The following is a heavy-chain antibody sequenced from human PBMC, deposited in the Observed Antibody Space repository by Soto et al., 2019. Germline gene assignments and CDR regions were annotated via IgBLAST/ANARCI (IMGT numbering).Heavy chain of an antibody. J-gene: IGHJ6*02. Sequence: SVKVSCKASGGTFSSYAISWVRQAPGQGLEWMGGIIPIFGTANYAQKLQGRVTMTTDTSTSTAYMELRSLRSDDTAVYYCARVVVVPAAMRGYYYYYGMDVWGQGTTVTVSS. D-gene: IGHD2-2*01. CDR3: ARVVVVPAAMRGYYYYYGMDV. CDR2: IIPIFGTA. V-gene: IGHV1-69*05. CDR1: GGTFSSYA.